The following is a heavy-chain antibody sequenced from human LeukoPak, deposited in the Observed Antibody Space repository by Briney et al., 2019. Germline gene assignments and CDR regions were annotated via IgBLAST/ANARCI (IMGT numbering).Heavy chain of an antibody. J-gene: IGHJ4*02. D-gene: IGHD3-22*01. CDR1: GGSISSYY. Sequence: SETLSLTRTVSGGSISSYYWSWIRQPPGKGLEWIGYIYYSGSTNYNPSLKSRVTISVDTSKNQFSLKLSSVTAADTAVYYCARAMDYYDSRGYYYGYFDYWGQGTLVTVSS. CDR3: ARAMDYYDSRGYYYGYFDY. V-gene: IGHV4-59*01. CDR2: IYYSGST.